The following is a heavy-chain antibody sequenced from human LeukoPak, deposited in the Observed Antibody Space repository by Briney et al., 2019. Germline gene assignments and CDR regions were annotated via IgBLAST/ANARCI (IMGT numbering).Heavy chain of an antibody. V-gene: IGHV3-15*01. J-gene: IGHJ4*02. D-gene: IGHD3-3*01. CDR1: GFIFSGAW. Sequence: GGSLRLSCAASGFIFSGAWMNWVRQAPGKGLEWVGRIKNKIDDGTTDYAAPVKGRSIISRDDPKNTLYLQMNRLKTADTAVYYCTTDHLNLEHAVYWGQGSLVTVSS. CDR3: TTDHLNLEHAVY. CDR2: IKNKIDDGTT.